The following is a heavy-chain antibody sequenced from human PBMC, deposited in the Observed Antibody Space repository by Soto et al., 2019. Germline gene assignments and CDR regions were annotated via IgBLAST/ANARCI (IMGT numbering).Heavy chain of an antibody. CDR3: ARSRYSGYASFLAYYYGMDV. Sequence: QVQLVQSGAEVKKPGSSVKVSCKASGGTFSSYAISWVRQAPGQGLEWMGGIIPIFGTANYAQKFQGRVTITADESTSTAYMELSSLRSEETAVYYCARSRYSGYASFLAYYYGMDVWGQGTTVTVSS. D-gene: IGHD5-12*01. V-gene: IGHV1-69*12. CDR1: GGTFSSYA. CDR2: IIPIFGTA. J-gene: IGHJ6*02.